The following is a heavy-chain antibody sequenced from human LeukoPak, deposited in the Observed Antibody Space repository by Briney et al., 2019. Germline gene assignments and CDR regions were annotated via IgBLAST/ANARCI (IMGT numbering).Heavy chain of an antibody. CDR2: VSGRGYST. CDR3: AKSSRHYYYYYYMDV. D-gene: IGHD6-13*01. J-gene: IGHJ6*03. Sequence: GGSLRLSCAASGFTFSSYAMSWARQAPGKGLEWVSAVSGRGYSTYYADSVKGRFTISRDNSKNTVFLQMNSLRVEDTAVYYCAKSSRHYYYYYYMDVRGKGTTVTVSS. CDR1: GFTFSSYA. V-gene: IGHV3-23*01.